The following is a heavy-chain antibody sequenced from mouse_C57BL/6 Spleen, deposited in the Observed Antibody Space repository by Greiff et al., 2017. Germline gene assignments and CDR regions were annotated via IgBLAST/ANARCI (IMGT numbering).Heavy chain of an antibody. D-gene: IGHD1-1*01. Sequence: QVQLKQPGAELVRPGSSVKLSCKASGYTFTSYWMDWVKQRPGQGLEWIGNIYPSDSETHYNQKFKDKATLTVDKSSSTAYMQLSSLTSEDSAVYYCARPGSSYDWGQGTTLTVSS. J-gene: IGHJ2*01. CDR2: IYPSDSET. CDR1: GYTFTSYW. V-gene: IGHV1-61*01. CDR3: ARPGSSYD.